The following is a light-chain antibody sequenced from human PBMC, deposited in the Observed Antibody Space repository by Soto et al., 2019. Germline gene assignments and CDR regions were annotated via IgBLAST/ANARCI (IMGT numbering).Light chain of an antibody. CDR3: QQRSNWPQIT. CDR2: DAS. CDR1: QSVSSSY. Sequence: DIVSTQSPGTLSFSPGDRATLSCRAIQSVSSSYLAWYQQKPGQAPRLLIYDASNRATGIPARFSGSGSGTDFTLTISSLEPEDFAVYYCQQRSNWPQITFGQGTRLEIK. V-gene: IGKV3D-20*02. J-gene: IGKJ5*01.